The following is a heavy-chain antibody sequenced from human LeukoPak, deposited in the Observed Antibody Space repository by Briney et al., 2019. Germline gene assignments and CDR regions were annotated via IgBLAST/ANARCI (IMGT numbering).Heavy chain of an antibody. D-gene: IGHD4-23*01. J-gene: IGHJ4*02. CDR1: GYTFTSYG. V-gene: IGHV1-18*01. CDR2: ISAYNGNT. Sequence: GASVKLSCKASGYTFTSYGISWVRQAAGQGLEWMGWISAYNGNTNYAQKLQGRVTMTTDTSTSTAYMELRSLRSDDTAVYYCARGRFDYGGSLGDLDYWGQGTLVPVSS. CDR3: ARGRFDYGGSLGDLDY.